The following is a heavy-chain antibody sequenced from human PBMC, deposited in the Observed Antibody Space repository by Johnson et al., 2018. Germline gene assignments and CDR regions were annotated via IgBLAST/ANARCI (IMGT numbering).Heavy chain of an antibody. V-gene: IGHV3-7*01. Sequence: VQLVQSGGGLVQPGGSLRLSCAASGFTFSSYWMSWVRQAPGKGLEWVANIKQDGSEKYYVDSVKGRFTISRDNAKTSLYLQMNSLRAEDTAVYYWVRDGDNCYYYGMDVWGQGTTVTVSS. J-gene: IGHJ6*02. CDR1: GFTFSSYW. D-gene: IGHD7-27*01. CDR2: IKQDGSEK. CDR3: VRDGDNCYYYGMDV.